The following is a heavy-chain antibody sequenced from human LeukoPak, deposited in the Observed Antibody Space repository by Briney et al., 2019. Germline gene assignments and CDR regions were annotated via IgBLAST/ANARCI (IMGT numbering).Heavy chain of an antibody. CDR1: GFTFSSYG. V-gene: IGHV3-30*18. CDR2: ISYDGSNK. J-gene: IGHJ6*03. Sequence: GGSLRLSCAASGFTFSSYGMHWVRQAPGKGLEWVAVISYDGSNKYYADSVKGRFTISRDNSKNTLYLQMNSLRAEDTAVYYRAKRYSGNHYRYYYYMDVWGKGTTVTVSS. CDR3: AKRYSGNHYRYYYYMDV. D-gene: IGHD5-12*01.